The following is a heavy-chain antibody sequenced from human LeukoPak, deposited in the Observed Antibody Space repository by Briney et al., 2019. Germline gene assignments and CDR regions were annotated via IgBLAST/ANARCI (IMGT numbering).Heavy chain of an antibody. CDR3: AGRGQRYLRD. J-gene: IGHJ4*02. D-gene: IGHD2/OR15-2a*01. CDR2: IYDSGRT. Sequence: PSETLSLTCTVSGASVSSDYWTWIRQTPGKGLEWLGYIYDSGRTDYNPSLRSRATISVDTAMNQFSVKLRSVTAAGTAVYFCAGRGQRYLRDRGQGILVSVSS. CDR1: GASVSSDY. V-gene: IGHV4-4*08.